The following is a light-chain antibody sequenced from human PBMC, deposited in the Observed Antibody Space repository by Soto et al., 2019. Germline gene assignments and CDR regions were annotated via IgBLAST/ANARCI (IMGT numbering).Light chain of an antibody. CDR3: QQLGT. CDR2: AAS. CDR1: QGISSY. J-gene: IGKJ1*01. V-gene: IGKV1-9*01. Sequence: IQLTQSPSFLSASVGDSVTITCRASQGISSYLAWYQQKPGKAPKLLIYAASTLQSGVPSRFSGSGSGTEFTLTISSRQPEDFATYYCQQLGTFGQGTKVEIK.